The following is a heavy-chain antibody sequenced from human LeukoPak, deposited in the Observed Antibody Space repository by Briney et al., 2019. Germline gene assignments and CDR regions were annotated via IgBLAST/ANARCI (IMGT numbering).Heavy chain of an antibody. CDR1: GFTVSSNY. J-gene: IGHJ3*02. V-gene: IGHV3-53*01. CDR2: IYSGGST. Sequence: GGSLRLSCAASGFTVSSNYMSWVRQAPGKGLDWVSVIYSGGSTYYADSVKGRFTISRDNSKNTLYLQMNSLRAEDTAVYYCARSRLHDAFDIWGQGTMVTVSS. CDR3: ARSRLHDAFDI.